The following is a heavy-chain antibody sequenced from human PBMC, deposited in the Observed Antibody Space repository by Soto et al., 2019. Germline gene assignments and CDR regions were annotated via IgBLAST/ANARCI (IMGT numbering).Heavy chain of an antibody. Sequence: ASVKVSCKASGYTFTSYGISWVRQAPGQGLEWMGWISAYNGNTNYAQKLQGRVTMTTDTSTSTAYMELRSLRSDDTAVYYCARDEGLVVVAAILYYYYGMDVWGRGTTVTVSS. CDR3: ARDEGLVVVAAILYYYYGMDV. J-gene: IGHJ6*02. CDR1: GYTFTSYG. V-gene: IGHV1-18*01. D-gene: IGHD2-15*01. CDR2: ISAYNGNT.